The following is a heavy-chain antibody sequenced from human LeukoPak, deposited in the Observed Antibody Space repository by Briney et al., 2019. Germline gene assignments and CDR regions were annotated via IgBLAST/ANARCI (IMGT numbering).Heavy chain of an antibody. V-gene: IGHV4-34*01. CDR2: INHSGST. Sequence: PSETLSLTCAVYGGSFSGYYWSWIRQPPGKGLEWIGEINHSGSTNYNPSLKSRVTISVDTSKNQFSLKLSSVTAADTAVYYCARDPLLSSGYYYGYYWGQGTLVTVSS. J-gene: IGHJ4*02. CDR1: GGSFSGYY. D-gene: IGHD3-22*01. CDR3: ARDPLLSSGYYYGYY.